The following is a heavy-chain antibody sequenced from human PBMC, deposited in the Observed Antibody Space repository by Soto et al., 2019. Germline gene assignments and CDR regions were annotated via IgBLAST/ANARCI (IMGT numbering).Heavy chain of an antibody. CDR3: ATYYDYVWGSSDAFDI. CDR2: INPSGGST. Sequence: ASVNVSCKSSGYTFTSYYMHWGRQAPGQGLEWMGIINPSGGSTSYAQKFQGRVTMTRDTSTSTVYMELSSLRSEDTAVYYCATYYDYVWGSSDAFDIWGQGTMVTVSS. J-gene: IGHJ3*02. D-gene: IGHD3-16*01. CDR1: GYTFTSYY. V-gene: IGHV1-46*01.